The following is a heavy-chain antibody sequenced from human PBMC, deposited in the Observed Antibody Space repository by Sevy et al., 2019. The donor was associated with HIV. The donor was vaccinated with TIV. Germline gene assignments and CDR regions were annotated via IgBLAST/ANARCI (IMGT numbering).Heavy chain of an antibody. Sequence: GGSLRLSCAVSGIIFTTSGLPWVRQAPGKGLEGVAVISNDGRNKFYGDSVKGRFTISRENSKNILYLQMNSLRVEDTAVYYCAKDFTGYNGMDVWGQGTMVTVSS. V-gene: IGHV3-30*18. CDR3: AKDFTGYNGMDV. J-gene: IGHJ6*02. D-gene: IGHD3-9*01. CDR1: GIIFTTSG. CDR2: ISNDGRNK.